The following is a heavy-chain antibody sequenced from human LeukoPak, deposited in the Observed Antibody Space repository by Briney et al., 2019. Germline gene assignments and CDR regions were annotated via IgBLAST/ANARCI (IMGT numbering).Heavy chain of an antibody. CDR1: GGSISSSNW. V-gene: IGHV4-4*02. CDR3: ARGYSSSFPFDF. J-gene: IGHJ4*02. CDR2: IYHSGST. Sequence: SETLSLTCAVSGGSISSSNWWSWVRQPPGKGLEWIGEIYHSGSTNYNPSLTSRVTISVDMSKSQFSLKLTSVTAADTAMYYCARGYSSSFPFDFWGQGALVTVSS. D-gene: IGHD6-6*01.